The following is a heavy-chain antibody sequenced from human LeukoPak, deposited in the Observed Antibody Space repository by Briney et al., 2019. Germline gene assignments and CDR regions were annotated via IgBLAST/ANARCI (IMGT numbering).Heavy chain of an antibody. Sequence: PGGSLRLSCAASGFTFSSYAMSWVRQAPGKGLEWVSAISGSGGSTYYADSVKGRFTISRDNSKNTLYLQMNSLRAEDTAVYYCAKDRGYYGSGSYQDYWGQGTLVTVSS. CDR1: GFTFSSYA. J-gene: IGHJ4*02. CDR2: ISGSGGST. V-gene: IGHV3-23*01. CDR3: AKDRGYYGSGSYQDY. D-gene: IGHD3-10*01.